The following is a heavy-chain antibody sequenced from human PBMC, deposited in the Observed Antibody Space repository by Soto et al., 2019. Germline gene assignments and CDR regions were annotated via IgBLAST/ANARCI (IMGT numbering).Heavy chain of an antibody. Sequence: EVQLVESGGGLVKPGGSLRLSCAASGFTFSNALMSWVRQDPGKGLEWVGRIKSKTDGGTTDYAAPVKGRFTISRDDSKNTLYLQMNSLKTEDTAVYYCTTGLTIFGVVIDPWGQGTLVTVSS. J-gene: IGHJ5*02. CDR3: TTGLTIFGVVIDP. CDR2: IKSKTDGGTT. V-gene: IGHV3-15*01. CDR1: GFTFSNAL. D-gene: IGHD3-3*01.